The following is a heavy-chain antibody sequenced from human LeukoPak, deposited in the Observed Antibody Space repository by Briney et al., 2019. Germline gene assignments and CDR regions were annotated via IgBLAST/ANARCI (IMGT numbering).Heavy chain of an antibody. D-gene: IGHD2-15*01. CDR1: GFTFDDYG. CDR3: ARDSRPYCSGGSCSLFDY. J-gene: IGHJ4*02. V-gene: IGHV3-20*04. CDR2: VNWNGGST. Sequence: GGSLRLSCAASGFTFDDYGMSWVRQAPGKGLECVSGVNWNGGSTGYADSVKGRFTISRDNAKNSLYLQMNSLRAEDTAVYYCARDSRPYCSGGSCSLFDYWGQGTLVTVSS.